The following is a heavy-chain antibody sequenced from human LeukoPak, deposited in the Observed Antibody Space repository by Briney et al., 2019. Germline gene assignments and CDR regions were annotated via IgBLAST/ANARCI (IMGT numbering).Heavy chain of an antibody. CDR2: ISFKNGDT. Sequence: GASVKVSCKASGYTLINYGISWVRQAPGQGLEWMGWISFKNGDTNSAQKLQGRVTMTTDTSTSTAYMELLSLRSDDTAVYYCARGGSTRPWSLDIWGQGTMYTVSS. V-gene: IGHV1-18*01. CDR1: GYTLINYG. J-gene: IGHJ3*02. D-gene: IGHD2-2*01. CDR3: ARGGSTRPWSLDI.